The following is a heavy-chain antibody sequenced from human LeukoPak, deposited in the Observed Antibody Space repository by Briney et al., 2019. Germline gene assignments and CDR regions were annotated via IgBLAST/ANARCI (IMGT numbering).Heavy chain of an antibody. D-gene: IGHD2-15*01. CDR2: IIPIFGTA. CDR3: ARDQVVVAATYYGMDV. J-gene: IGHJ6*02. CDR1: GGTFSSYA. Sequence: GASVKVSCKASGGTFSSYATSWVRQAPGQGLEWMGGIIPIFGTANYAQKFQGRVTITADESTSTAYMELSSLRSEDTAVYYCARDQVVVAATYYGMDVWGQGTTVTVSS. V-gene: IGHV1-69*13.